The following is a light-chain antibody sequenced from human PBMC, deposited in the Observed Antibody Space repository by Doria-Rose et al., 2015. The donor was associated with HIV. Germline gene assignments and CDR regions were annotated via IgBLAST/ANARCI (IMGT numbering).Light chain of an antibody. V-gene: IGKV3-20*01. J-gene: IGKJ1*01. CDR3: HQYGTSWT. Sequence: TQSPGTLSLSPGARATLSCRASQSFSSTYLAWYQQQPGQAPSLLIYDGSTRATGIPDRFSASGSGKDFTLTINRLEPEDFALYYCHQYGTSWTFGQGAKVEI. CDR1: QSFSSTY. CDR2: DGS.